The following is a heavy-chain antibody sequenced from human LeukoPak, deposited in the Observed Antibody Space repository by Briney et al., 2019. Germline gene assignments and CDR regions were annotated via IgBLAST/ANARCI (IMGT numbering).Heavy chain of an antibody. Sequence: ASVKVSCKASGYTFTSYGISWVRQAPGQGLEWMGWISAYNGNTNYAQKLQGRVTMTTDTSTSTAYMELNSLRSEDTAVYYCASIASAGPEDYWGQGTLVSVSS. CDR2: ISAYNGNT. CDR3: ASIASAGPEDY. D-gene: IGHD1-14*01. CDR1: GYTFTSYG. V-gene: IGHV1-18*01. J-gene: IGHJ4*02.